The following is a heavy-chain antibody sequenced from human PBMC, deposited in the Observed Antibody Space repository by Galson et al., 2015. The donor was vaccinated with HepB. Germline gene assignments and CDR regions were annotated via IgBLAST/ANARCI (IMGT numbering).Heavy chain of an antibody. CDR2: ISSSGNVV. CDR1: GFTFSDYY. CDR3: ARGEGANDWFDP. Sequence: PRLSCAASGFTFSDYYMNWIRQAPGKGLEWVSYISSSGNVVHYTDSVKGRFTISRDNAKNSLYLQMNSLRTEDTAMYYCARGEGANDWFDPWGQGTLVTVSS. J-gene: IGHJ5*02. V-gene: IGHV3-11*01. D-gene: IGHD1-26*01.